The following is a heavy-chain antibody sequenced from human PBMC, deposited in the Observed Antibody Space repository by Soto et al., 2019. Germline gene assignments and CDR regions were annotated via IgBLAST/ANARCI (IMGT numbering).Heavy chain of an antibody. J-gene: IGHJ3*02. CDR1: GYTFTGYY. CDR2: INPNSGGT. D-gene: IGHD3-3*01. CDR3: ARGGGTYDFWSGYYDAFDI. Sequence: ASVKVSFKASGYTFTGYYIHLVLHSPVQWLELMGWINPNSGGTNYAQNFHCRVTMTRDTSISTAYMELSRLRSDDTAVYYCARGGGTYDFWSGYYDAFDIWGQRTLVTVSS. V-gene: IGHV1-2*02.